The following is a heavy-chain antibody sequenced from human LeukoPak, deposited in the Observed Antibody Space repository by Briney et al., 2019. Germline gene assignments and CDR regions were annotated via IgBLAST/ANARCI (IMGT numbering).Heavy chain of an antibody. Sequence: GGSLRLSCAASGFTFSSYAMSWVRQAPGKGLEWVSAISPSGGDTYYPDSVKGRFTISRDNSENTLYLQMNSLRAEDTAVYYCAKFYGSGSSDAFDIWGQGTMVTVSS. J-gene: IGHJ3*02. CDR3: AKFYGSGSSDAFDI. CDR2: ISPSGGDT. CDR1: GFTFSSYA. V-gene: IGHV3-23*01. D-gene: IGHD3-10*01.